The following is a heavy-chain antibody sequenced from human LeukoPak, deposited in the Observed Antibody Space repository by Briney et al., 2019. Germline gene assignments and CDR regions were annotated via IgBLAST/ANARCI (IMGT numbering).Heavy chain of an antibody. D-gene: IGHD5-18*01. Sequence: GGSLRLSCAASGFTFSSYAMTWVRQAPGKGLEWVSAIGGSGGNTYYADSVKGRFTISRDNSKNTLYLQMNSLKAEDTAVYYCAKNGGDSYGTGHVDYWGQGALVTVSS. CDR3: AKNGGDSYGTGHVDY. J-gene: IGHJ4*02. V-gene: IGHV3-23*01. CDR1: GFTFSSYA. CDR2: IGGSGGNT.